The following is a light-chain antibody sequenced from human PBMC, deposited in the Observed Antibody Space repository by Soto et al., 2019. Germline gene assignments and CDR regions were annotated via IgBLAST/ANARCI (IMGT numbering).Light chain of an antibody. CDR2: GAS. CDR1: QSVSSSY. CDR3: QLYGSSPMYT. V-gene: IGKV3-20*01. Sequence: EIVLTQSPGTLSLSPGERATLSCRASQSVSSSYLAWYQQKPGQAPRLLIYGASSRATGIPDRFSDSGSVTDFSLNIRRLEPEDFAVYYCQLYGSSPMYTFGQGTKLEIK. J-gene: IGKJ2*01.